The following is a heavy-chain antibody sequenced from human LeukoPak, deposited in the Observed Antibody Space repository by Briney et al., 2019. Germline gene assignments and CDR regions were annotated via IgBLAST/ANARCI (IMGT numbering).Heavy chain of an antibody. CDR3: ARGRYYYDSSGYYEEHNFDY. CDR1: GGTFSSYA. Sequence: SVKVSCKASGGTFSSYAISWVRQAPGQGLEWMGGIIPIFGTANYAQRFQGRVTITTDESTSTAYMELSSLRSEDTAVYYCARGRYYYDSSGYYEEHNFDYWGQGTLVTVSS. CDR2: IIPIFGTA. J-gene: IGHJ4*02. D-gene: IGHD3-22*01. V-gene: IGHV1-69*05.